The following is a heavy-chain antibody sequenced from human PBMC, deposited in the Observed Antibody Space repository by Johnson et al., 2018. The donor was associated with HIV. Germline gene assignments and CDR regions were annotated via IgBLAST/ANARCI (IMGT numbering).Heavy chain of an antibody. CDR2: ISYDGSSK. Sequence: QVQLVESGGGVVQPGRSLRLACAASAFTFSNYAMHWVRQAPGKGLEWVAVISYDGSSKYYAESLKGRISISRDNSMNTLYLQMNSLRAEETAVYYCARDKGRGAFDIWGQGTMVTVSS. V-gene: IGHV3-30-3*01. CDR1: AFTFSNYA. CDR3: ARDKGRGAFDI. J-gene: IGHJ3*02. D-gene: IGHD3-10*01.